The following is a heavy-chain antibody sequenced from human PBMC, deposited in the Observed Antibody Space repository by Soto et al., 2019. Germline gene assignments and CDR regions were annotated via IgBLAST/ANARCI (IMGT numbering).Heavy chain of an antibody. J-gene: IGHJ4*02. Sequence: SETLSLTCAVYGGSFSGYYWSWIRQPPGKGLEWIGEINHSGSTNYNPSLKSRVTISVDTSKNQFSLKLSSVTAADTAVYYCAREYYYDSSGYSAYFDYWGQGTLVTVSS. CDR2: INHSGST. CDR3: AREYYYDSSGYSAYFDY. V-gene: IGHV4-34*01. D-gene: IGHD3-22*01. CDR1: GGSFSGYY.